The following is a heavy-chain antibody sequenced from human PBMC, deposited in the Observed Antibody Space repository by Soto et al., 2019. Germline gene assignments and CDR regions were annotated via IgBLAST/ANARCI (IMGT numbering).Heavy chain of an antibody. CDR3: AKRGSGSGYPPRGIAFDY. J-gene: IGHJ4*02. D-gene: IGHD3-22*01. CDR2: ISGSGGST. Sequence: PGGSLRLSCAASGFTFSSYAMSWVRQAPGKGLEWVSAISGSGGSTYYADSVKGRFTISRDNSKNTLYLQMNSLRAEDTAVYYWAKRGSGSGYPPRGIAFDYWGQGTLVTVSS. CDR1: GFTFSSYA. V-gene: IGHV3-23*01.